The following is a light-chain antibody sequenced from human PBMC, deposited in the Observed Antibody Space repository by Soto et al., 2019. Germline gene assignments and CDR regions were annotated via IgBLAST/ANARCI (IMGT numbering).Light chain of an antibody. CDR3: AAWDDSLTGWV. Sequence: QSVLTQPPSASGTPGQRVTMSCSGSNSNIGSNTVNWYQQFPGTAPKLLIYSNSERPSGVPDRFSGSKSGTSASLAISGLQSEDEADYYCAAWDDSLTGWVFGGGTKLTVL. J-gene: IGLJ3*02. V-gene: IGLV1-44*01. CDR1: NSNIGSNT. CDR2: SNS.